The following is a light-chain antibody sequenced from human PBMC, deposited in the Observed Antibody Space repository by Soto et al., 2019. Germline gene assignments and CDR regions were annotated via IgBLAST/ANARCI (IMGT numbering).Light chain of an antibody. CDR2: LGS. Sequence: DIVMSQSPLSLPVTPGEPASISYRSSRSLLHSNGYNYLDWHLQKPGQSPQHLMYLGSNRASGVPDRFSGSGSGTDFTLSISILQAEYVGVYYCMQPLQSPATFGQGTGLEIK. CDR3: MQPLQSPAT. J-gene: IGKJ5*01. V-gene: IGKV2-28*01. CDR1: RSLLHSNGYNY.